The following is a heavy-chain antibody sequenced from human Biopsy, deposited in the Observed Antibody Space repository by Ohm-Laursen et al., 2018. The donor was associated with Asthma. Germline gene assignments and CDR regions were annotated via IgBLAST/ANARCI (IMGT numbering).Heavy chain of an antibody. D-gene: IGHD7-27*01. CDR2: ISVYNGNT. J-gene: IGHJ5*02. CDR3: ARVQKSPGDRWFDP. CDR1: GYTFNSAG. Sequence: ASVKVSCKTSGYTFNSAGITWVRQAPGQGLEWMGWISVYNGNTKVAQKLQDRVTMITDTSTSTAYMELRSLRSDDTAVYYCARVQKSPGDRWFDPWGQGTLVTVSS. V-gene: IGHV1-18*01.